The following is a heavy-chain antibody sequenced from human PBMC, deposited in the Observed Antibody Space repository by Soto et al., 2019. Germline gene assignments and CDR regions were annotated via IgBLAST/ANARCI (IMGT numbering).Heavy chain of an antibody. CDR2: ISGFNGNT. Sequence: QVQLVQSGAEVKKPGASVKVSCKASGYTFNFYGITWVRQAPGQGLEWMGWISGFNGNTNYAADLQGRVTMTTDTSTGAAYMELRGLRSDDTAVYYCARSGVSSGHESPDFDSWGQGTLVTVSS. J-gene: IGHJ4*02. CDR1: GYTFNFYG. V-gene: IGHV1-18*01. CDR3: ARSGVSSGHESPDFDS. D-gene: IGHD6-25*01.